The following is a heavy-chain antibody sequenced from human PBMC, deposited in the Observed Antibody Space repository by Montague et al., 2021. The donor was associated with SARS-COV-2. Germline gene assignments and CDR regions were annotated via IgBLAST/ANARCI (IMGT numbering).Heavy chain of an antibody. Sequence: SETLSLTCTVSGDSISSGGYFWGWIRQSPGKGLEWIASIHIGGTSXLXXSLKSRVTISIDSSKNQFSLNVTSVTAADTAVYFCARSRDWYLGNWGQGTLATVSS. J-gene: IGHJ4*02. V-gene: IGHV4-39*07. D-gene: IGHD3-9*01. CDR3: ARSRDWYLGN. CDR2: IHIGGTS. CDR1: GDSISSGGYF.